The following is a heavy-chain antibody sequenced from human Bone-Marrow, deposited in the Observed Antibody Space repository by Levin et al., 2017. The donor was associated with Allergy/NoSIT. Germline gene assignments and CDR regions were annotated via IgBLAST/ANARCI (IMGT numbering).Heavy chain of an antibody. J-gene: IGHJ4*02. Sequence: SHSLSLTCRGEGGERKRGGREGRGRRQKAGKGLDLLFSLFYLFLPPSPPSLKSRVPISIDTSRNQFSLRLNSVTAADTAVYYCARGTTLIQGGVDCWGQGTLVTVSS. D-gene: IGHD2-21*01. CDR1: GGERKRGGRE. CDR2: LFYLFLP. CDR3: ARGTTLIQGGVDC. V-gene: IGHV4-31*03.